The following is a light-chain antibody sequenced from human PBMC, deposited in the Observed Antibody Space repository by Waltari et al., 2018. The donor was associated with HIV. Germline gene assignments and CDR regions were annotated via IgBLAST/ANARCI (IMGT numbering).Light chain of an antibody. J-gene: IGKJ2*01. CDR1: QSVNTY. V-gene: IGKV1-39*01. CDR3: QQGYITPYT. Sequence: DIQMTQSPASLSASIGDRVTVTCRASQSVNTYLSWYQQRPGRAPTWLIYSASSLHSGVPSRFSGSGSGTDFTLTITSLQPEDFATYYCQQGYITPYTFGQGTMLEI. CDR2: SAS.